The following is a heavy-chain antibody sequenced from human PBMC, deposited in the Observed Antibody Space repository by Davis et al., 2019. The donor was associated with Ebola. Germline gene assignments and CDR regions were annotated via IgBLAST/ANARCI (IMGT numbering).Heavy chain of an antibody. J-gene: IGHJ4*02. CDR1: GFTFSSYA. Sequence: PGGSLRLSCAASGFTFSSYALHWVRQTPGKGLEWLTVLSVGGRNKLYAASVKGRFSVSRDDSNYTFYLQMNSLRPEDTAVYYCARERHLMEGLPTATPDYWGQGTLATVSS. CDR2: LSVGGRNK. CDR3: ARERHLMEGLPTATPDY. D-gene: IGHD3-16*01. V-gene: IGHV3-30*07.